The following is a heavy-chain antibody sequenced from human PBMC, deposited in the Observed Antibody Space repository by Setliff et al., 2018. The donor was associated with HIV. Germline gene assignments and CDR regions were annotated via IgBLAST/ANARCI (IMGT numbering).Heavy chain of an antibody. Sequence: SETLSLTCTVSGGSISGGDYYWSWIRQPAGKELEWIGRVYTTGSTNYNPSLKSRVTMSLDTSKNYFSLKLTSVTAADTAVYYCARVAGGGSGNSYNVNHCDYWGQGTLVTVSS. J-gene: IGHJ4*02. D-gene: IGHD3-10*01. CDR3: ARVAGGGSGNSYNVNHCDY. V-gene: IGHV4-61*02. CDR1: GGSISGGDYY. CDR2: VYTTGST.